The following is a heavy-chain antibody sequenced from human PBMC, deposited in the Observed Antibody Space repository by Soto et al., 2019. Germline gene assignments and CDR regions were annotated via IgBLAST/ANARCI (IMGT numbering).Heavy chain of an antibody. CDR1: GGTFSSYA. V-gene: IGHV1-69*13. D-gene: IGHD1-26*01. CDR3: ARVPRWELPYFDY. CDR2: IIPIFGTA. J-gene: IGHJ4*02. Sequence: SVKVSCKASGGTFSSYAISWVRQAPGQGLEWMGGIIPIFGTANYAQKFQGRVTITADESTSTAYMELSSLRSEDTAVYYCARVPRWELPYFDYWGQGTLVTVSS.